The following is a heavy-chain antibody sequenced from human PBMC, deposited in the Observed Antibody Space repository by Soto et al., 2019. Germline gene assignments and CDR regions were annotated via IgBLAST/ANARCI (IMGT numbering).Heavy chain of an antibody. Sequence: SETLSLTCTVSGGSVSSGSYYWSWIRQPTGKGLEWIGYIYYSGSTNYNPSLKSRVTISVDTSKNQFSLKLSSVTAADTAVYYCARDYGAYFDYWGQGTLVTVSS. CDR2: IYYSGST. CDR1: GGSVSSGSYY. D-gene: IGHD4-17*01. V-gene: IGHV4-61*01. CDR3: ARDYGAYFDY. J-gene: IGHJ4*02.